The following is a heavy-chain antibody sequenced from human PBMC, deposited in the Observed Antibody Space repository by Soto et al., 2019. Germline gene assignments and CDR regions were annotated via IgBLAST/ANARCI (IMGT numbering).Heavy chain of an antibody. J-gene: IGHJ4*02. V-gene: IGHV3-23*01. CDR1: GFTFNSYA. D-gene: IGHD6-6*01. Sequence: PGGSLRLSCAASGFTFNSYALSWVRQAPGKGLEWVSVISGNGFSTFYADSVKGRFTISRDNSKNTLYLQMTSLRAEDTALYYCAKIGGGGTSSSSYWGQGTLVTVSS. CDR2: ISGNGFST. CDR3: AKIGGGGTSSSSY.